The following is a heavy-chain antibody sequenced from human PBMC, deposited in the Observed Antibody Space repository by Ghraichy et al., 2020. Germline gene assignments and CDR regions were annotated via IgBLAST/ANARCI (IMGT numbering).Heavy chain of an antibody. CDR3: TTDKIALVVTRAFDI. J-gene: IGHJ3*02. V-gene: IGHV3-15*01. Sequence: GGSLRLSCAASGFTFSNAWMSWVRQAPGKGLEWVGRIKSKTDGGTTDYAAPVKGRFTISRDDSKNTLYLQMNSLKTEDTAVYYCTTDKIALVVTRAFDIWGQGTMVTVSS. D-gene: IGHD2-2*01. CDR2: IKSKTDGGTT. CDR1: GFTFSNAW.